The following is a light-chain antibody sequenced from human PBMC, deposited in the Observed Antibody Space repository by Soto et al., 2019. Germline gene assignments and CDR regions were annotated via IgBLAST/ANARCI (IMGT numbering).Light chain of an antibody. V-gene: IGKV3-20*01. CDR3: QQYGSSPPIT. CDR1: QSVWTY. CDR2: GAS. Sequence: EIVLTQSPATLSLYPGERATLSCRASQSVWTYLAWYQQKRGQAPRLLMYGASSRATGIPDRFSGSGSGTDFTFTISRLEPEDFAVYYCQQYGSSPPITFGQGTRLEIK. J-gene: IGKJ5*01.